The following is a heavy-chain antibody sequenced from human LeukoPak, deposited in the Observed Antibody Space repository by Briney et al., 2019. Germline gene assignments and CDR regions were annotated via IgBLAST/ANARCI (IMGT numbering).Heavy chain of an antibody. CDR3: VRSSLSIFDY. Sequence: SETLSLTCTVSGYSISSGYYWGWIRQPPGKGLEWIVNIYHTGSTYYNPSLKSRVTISVDTSKNQFSLKLSSVTAADTAVYYCVRSSLSIFDYWGQGTLVTVSS. J-gene: IGHJ4*02. CDR2: IYHTGST. D-gene: IGHD6-6*01. CDR1: GYSISSGYY. V-gene: IGHV4-38-2*02.